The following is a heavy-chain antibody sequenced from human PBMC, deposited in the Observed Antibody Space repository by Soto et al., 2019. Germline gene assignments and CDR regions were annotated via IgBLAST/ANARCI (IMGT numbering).Heavy chain of an antibody. Sequence: SETLSLTCTVSGGSISSGDYYWSWIRQPPGKGLEWIGYIYYSGSTYYNPSLKSRVTISVDTSKNQFSLKLSSVTAADTAVYYCARDPLYSYGLEDYWGQGTLVTVSS. CDR2: IYYSGST. CDR3: ARDPLYSYGLEDY. CDR1: GGSISSGDYY. J-gene: IGHJ4*02. V-gene: IGHV4-30-4*01. D-gene: IGHD5-18*01.